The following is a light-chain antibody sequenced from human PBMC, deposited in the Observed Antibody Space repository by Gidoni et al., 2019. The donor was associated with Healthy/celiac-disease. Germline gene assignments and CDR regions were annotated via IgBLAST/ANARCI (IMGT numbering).Light chain of an antibody. CDR2: GNS. CDR1: SSNIGAASD. Sequence: QSVLTQPPSVSGAPGQRVTISCTGSSSNIGAASDVHWYQQLPGTAPKLLIYGNSNRPSGVPDRFSGSKSGTSASLAITGLQAEDEADYYCQSYDSSLSGSKVFGGGTKLTVL. J-gene: IGLJ2*01. CDR3: QSYDSSLSGSKV. V-gene: IGLV1-40*01.